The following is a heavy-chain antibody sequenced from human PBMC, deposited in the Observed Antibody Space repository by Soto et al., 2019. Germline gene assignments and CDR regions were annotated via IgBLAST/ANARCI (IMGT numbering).Heavy chain of an antibody. V-gene: IGHV3-11*04. CDR2: ISSSGSSI. J-gene: IGHJ4*02. D-gene: IGHD3-22*01. CDR1: ELTFSDCY. CDR3: VRGDGDYYDGNGYLGRH. Sequence: PRVSPRLSFAASELTFSDCYMNWIRQAPGKGLEWVSYISSSGSSINYADSVKGRFTISRDNAKNSLYLQMNSLRAEDTAVYYCVRGDGDYYDGNGYLGRHWGQGTLVTVSS.